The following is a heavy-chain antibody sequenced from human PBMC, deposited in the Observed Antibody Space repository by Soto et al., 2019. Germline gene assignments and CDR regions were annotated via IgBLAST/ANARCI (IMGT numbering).Heavy chain of an antibody. J-gene: IGHJ4*02. D-gene: IGHD4-17*01. CDR1: GESFGAYY. Sequence: VHLQQWGAGLLRPSETLSLTCTVSGESFGAYYWSWLRQSPGKGLEWIGEVYHSGDTKYNPSLKSRVTISEDPSKNQFSLRMTSMTAADTGVYYCARGFSNSVTTRFDSWGQGTLVTVSS. V-gene: IGHV4-34*01. CDR2: VYHSGDT. CDR3: ARGFSNSVTTRFDS.